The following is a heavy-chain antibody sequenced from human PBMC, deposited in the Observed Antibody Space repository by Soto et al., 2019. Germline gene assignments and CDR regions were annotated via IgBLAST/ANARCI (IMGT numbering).Heavy chain of an antibody. V-gene: IGHV4-59*01. CDR3: ARALYYYDSSGYPNWFDP. CDR2: IYYSGST. CDR1: GGSISSYY. J-gene: IGHJ5*02. Sequence: PSETLSLTCTVSGGSISSYYWSWIRQPPGKGLEWIGYIYYSGSTNYNPSLKSRVTISVDTSKNQFSLKLSSVTAADTAVYYCARALYYYDSSGYPNWFDPWGQGTLVTVS. D-gene: IGHD3-22*01.